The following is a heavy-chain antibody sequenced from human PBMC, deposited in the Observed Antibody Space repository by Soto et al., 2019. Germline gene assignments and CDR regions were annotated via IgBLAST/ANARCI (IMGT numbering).Heavy chain of an antibody. J-gene: IGHJ4*01. CDR2: IFPLTDIP. Sequence: ASVKVSCKASGGTFRNYPINWVRQAPGQGLEWMGSIFPLTDIPDYAQNFQARLTISADKSTSTAYMELSSLTSDDTAMYFCARGPLVVLNYFESWG. V-gene: IGHV1-69*04. CDR3: ARGPLVVLNYFES. CDR1: GGTFRNYP.